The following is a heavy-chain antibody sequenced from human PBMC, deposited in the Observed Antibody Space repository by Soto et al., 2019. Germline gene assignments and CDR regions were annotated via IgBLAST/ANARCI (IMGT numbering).Heavy chain of an antibody. CDR3: ARRTLTSWQLADY. CDR2: IYYSGST. D-gene: IGHD6-13*01. Sequence: SETLSLTCTVSGGSISSSSYYWGWIRQPPGKGLEWIGSIYYSGSTYYNPSLKSRVTISVATSKNQFSLKLSSVTAADTAVYYCARRTLTSWQLADYWGQGTLVTVSS. CDR1: GGSISSSSYY. J-gene: IGHJ4*02. V-gene: IGHV4-39*01.